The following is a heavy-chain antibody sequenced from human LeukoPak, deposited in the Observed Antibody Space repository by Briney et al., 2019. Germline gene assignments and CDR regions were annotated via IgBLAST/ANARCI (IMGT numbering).Heavy chain of an antibody. V-gene: IGHV4-39*02. Sequence: SETLSLTCTVSGDSITSGTYYWAWIRQPPGKGLEWIGNIFHTGSTNFNPSLKRRVAVSVDTSKNHFSLKLTSVTAADTAVYYCARYSNGLGWFDPWGQGALITVSS. D-gene: IGHD3-22*01. J-gene: IGHJ5*02. CDR2: IFHTGST. CDR1: GDSITSGTYY. CDR3: ARYSNGLGWFDP.